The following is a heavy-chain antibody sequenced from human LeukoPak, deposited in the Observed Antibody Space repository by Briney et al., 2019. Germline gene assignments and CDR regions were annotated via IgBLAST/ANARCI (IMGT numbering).Heavy chain of an antibody. CDR3: AKVRPMSIAALWFFDF. CDR2: VYYNGNT. V-gene: IGHV4-59*01. D-gene: IGHD6-6*01. Sequence: SETLSLTCTVSGGSISAWYWSWIRQSPGKGLEWLGYVYYNGNTNYNPSLKSRVSISVDTSKNQFSLNLSSVTAADTAVYYCAKVRPMSIAALWFFDFWGHGSLVSVSS. J-gene: IGHJ4*01. CDR1: GGSISAWY.